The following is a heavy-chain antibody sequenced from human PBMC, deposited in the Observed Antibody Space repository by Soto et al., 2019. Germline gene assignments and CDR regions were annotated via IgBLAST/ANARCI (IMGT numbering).Heavy chain of an antibody. CDR1: GDSFSSSNW. CDR2: ILHTGHT. D-gene: IGHD1-1*01. J-gene: IGHJ4*02. CDR3: GRSQLRVDGNWYVDY. Sequence: QVQLQESGPGLVKPSGTLSLSCGVSGDSFSSSNWWTWIRQPPGKGLEWIGDILHTGHTDLSPPRSTRMASSVDTSMKEYSLKLTSVPAAVTAVNYCGRSQLRVDGNWYVDYLGPGALVIVAS. V-gene: IGHV4-4*02.